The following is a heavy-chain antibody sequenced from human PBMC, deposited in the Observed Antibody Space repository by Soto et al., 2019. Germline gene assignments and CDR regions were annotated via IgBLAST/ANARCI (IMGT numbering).Heavy chain of an antibody. CDR2: ISWNSGSI. CDR1: GFTFDDYA. CDR3: AKVHCSSTSCYYYYMDV. J-gene: IGHJ6*03. D-gene: IGHD2-2*01. V-gene: IGHV3-9*01. Sequence: ESGGGLVQPGRSLRLSCAASGFTFDDYAMHWVRQAPGKGLEWVSGISWNSGSIGYADSVKGRFTISRDNAKNSLYLQMNSLRAEDTALYYCAKVHCSSTSCYYYYMDVWGKGTTVTVSS.